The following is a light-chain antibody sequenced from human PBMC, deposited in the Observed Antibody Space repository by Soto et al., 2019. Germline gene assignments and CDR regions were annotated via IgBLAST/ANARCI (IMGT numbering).Light chain of an antibody. Sequence: EIVMIQFPATPSVSPGERATLSCRASQSVSSNLAWYQQKPGQAPRLLIYGASTRATGIPARFSGSGSGTEFTLTISSLQSEDFAVYYCQQYNNWWTFGQGTKVDIK. CDR3: QQYNNWWT. CDR1: QSVSSN. CDR2: GAS. J-gene: IGKJ1*01. V-gene: IGKV3-15*01.